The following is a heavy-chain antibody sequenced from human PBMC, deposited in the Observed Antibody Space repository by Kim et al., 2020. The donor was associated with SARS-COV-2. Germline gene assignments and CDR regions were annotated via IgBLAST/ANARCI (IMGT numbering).Heavy chain of an antibody. Sequence: SETLSRTCTVSGGSISSSSYYWGWIRQPPGKGLEWIGTIYYSGSTYYNASLKSRVTISVDTSKNQFSLKLNFVTAADTAVYHCVRHKGELLEAFDIWGQGTMVTVAS. CDR2: IYYSGST. D-gene: IGHD1-26*01. V-gene: IGHV4-39*01. J-gene: IGHJ3*02. CDR1: GGSISSSSYY. CDR3: VRHKGELLEAFDI.